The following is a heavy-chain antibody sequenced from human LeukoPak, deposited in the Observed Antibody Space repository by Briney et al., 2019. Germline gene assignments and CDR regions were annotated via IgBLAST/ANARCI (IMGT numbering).Heavy chain of an antibody. Sequence: LSLTCAVSGGSISSSNWWSWVRQAPGKGLEWVAIIWYDGSKKYYADSVKGRFTISRDNSKNTLYLHMNSLRAEDTAVYYCAKERAFGTWLGDYWGQGTPVTVSS. CDR2: IWYDGSKK. J-gene: IGHJ4*02. D-gene: IGHD3-3*01. CDR1: GGSISSSNW. V-gene: IGHV3-33*06. CDR3: AKERAFGTWLGDY.